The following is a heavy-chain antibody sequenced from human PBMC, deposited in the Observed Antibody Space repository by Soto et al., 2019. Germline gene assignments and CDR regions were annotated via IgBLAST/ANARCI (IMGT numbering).Heavy chain of an antibody. CDR1: GGSFSGYY. V-gene: IGHV4-34*01. Sequence: PSETLSLTCAVYGGSFSGYYWNWIRQPPGKGLEWIGEINHSGSTNCNPSLKSRITISVDTSKNQFSLKLSSVTAADTAVYYCARGRHGSGSYRYYYYYYYMDVWGKGTTVTVSS. CDR2: INHSGST. J-gene: IGHJ6*03. D-gene: IGHD3-10*01. CDR3: ARGRHGSGSYRYYYYYYYMDV.